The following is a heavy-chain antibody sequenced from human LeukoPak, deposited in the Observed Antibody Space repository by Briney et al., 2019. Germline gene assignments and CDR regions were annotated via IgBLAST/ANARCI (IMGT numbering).Heavy chain of an antibody. CDR2: IYYSGST. V-gene: IGHV4-30-4*08. Sequence: SQTLSLTCTVSGGSISSGDYYWSWIRQPPGKGLEWIGYIYYSGSTYYNPSLKSRVTISVDTSKNQFSLKLSSVTAADTAVYYCARDSSSSSTWYFELWGRGTLVTVSS. CDR3: ARDSSSSSTWYFEL. D-gene: IGHD6-6*01. CDR1: GGSISSGDYY. J-gene: IGHJ2*01.